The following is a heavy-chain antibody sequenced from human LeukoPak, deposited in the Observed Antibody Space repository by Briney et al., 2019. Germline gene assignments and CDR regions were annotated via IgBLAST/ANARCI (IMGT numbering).Heavy chain of an antibody. V-gene: IGHV3-23*01. Sequence: GGSLRLSCAASGFTFSSYAMSWVRQAPGKGLEWVSPISGSGGSTYYADSVKGRFTISRDNSKNTLYLQMNSLRAEDTAVYYCAKVTSYDFWSGYSDRPYYYYGMDVWGQGTTVTVSS. CDR3: AKVTSYDFWSGYSDRPYYYYGMDV. CDR1: GFTFSSYA. J-gene: IGHJ6*02. D-gene: IGHD3-3*01. CDR2: ISGSGGST.